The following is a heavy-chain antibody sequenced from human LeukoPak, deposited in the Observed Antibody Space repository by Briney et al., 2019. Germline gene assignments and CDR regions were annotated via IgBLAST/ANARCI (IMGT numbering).Heavy chain of an antibody. CDR1: GGSISSGGYY. Sequence: SETLSLTCTVSGGSISSGGYYWSWIRQPPGKGLEWIGYIYYSGSTYYNPSLKSRVTISVDTSKNQFSLKLSSVTAADTAVYYCARDSAAAGIVDYWGQGTLVTVSS. J-gene: IGHJ4*02. CDR3: ARDSAAAGIVDY. V-gene: IGHV4-30-4*01. D-gene: IGHD6-13*01. CDR2: IYYSGST.